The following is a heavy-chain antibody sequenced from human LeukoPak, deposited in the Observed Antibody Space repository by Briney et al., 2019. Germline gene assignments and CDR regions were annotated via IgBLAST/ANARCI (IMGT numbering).Heavy chain of an antibody. CDR3: ARDGCSSTSCNVPPPY. CDR1: GFTFSSYA. CDR2: ISYDGSNK. J-gene: IGHJ4*02. D-gene: IGHD2-2*01. Sequence: GGSLRLSCAASGFTFSSYAMHWVRQAPGKGLEWVAVISYDGSNKYYADSVKGRFTISRDNSKNTLYLQMNSLRAEDTAVYYCARDGCSSTSCNVPPPYWGQGTLVTVSS. V-gene: IGHV3-30*04.